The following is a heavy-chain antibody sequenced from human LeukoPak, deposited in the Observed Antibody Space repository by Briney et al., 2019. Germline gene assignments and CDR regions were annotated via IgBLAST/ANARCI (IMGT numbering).Heavy chain of an antibody. CDR2: IVVGSGHT. CDR3: AAESPYVWGSYRPYYYMDV. Sequence: TSVKVSCKTSGFTFTTSAIQRVRQARGQHLEWIGWIVVGSGHTNYAQKFQERVTFTRDMSTSTAYMELSSLRSEDTAVYYCAAESPYVWGSYRPYYYMDVWGKGTTVTVSS. D-gene: IGHD3-16*02. J-gene: IGHJ6*03. V-gene: IGHV1-58*02. CDR1: GFTFTTSA.